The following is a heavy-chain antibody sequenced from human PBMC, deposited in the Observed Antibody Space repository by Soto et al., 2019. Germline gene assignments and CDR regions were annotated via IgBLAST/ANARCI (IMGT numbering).Heavy chain of an antibody. CDR1: GGSISSYY. V-gene: IGHV4-59*08. Sequence: SETLSLTCTVSGGSISSYYWIWIRQPPGKGLEWIGYIYYSGSTNYNPSLKSRVTISVDTSKNQFSLKLSSVTAADTAVYYCARHSGSLWFGELSLYYYYYMDVWGKGTTVTVSS. CDR3: ARHSGSLWFGELSLYYYYYMDV. J-gene: IGHJ6*03. CDR2: IYYSGST. D-gene: IGHD3-10*01.